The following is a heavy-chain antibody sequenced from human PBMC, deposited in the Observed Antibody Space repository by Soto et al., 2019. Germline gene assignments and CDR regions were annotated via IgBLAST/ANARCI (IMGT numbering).Heavy chain of an antibody. V-gene: IGHV4-39*01. Sequence: SETLSLTCIVSNGSISSRSSYWGWIRQTPGKGLEWIGGIYYIGNTYFNPSLKSRVTISIDTSKNQISLRMSSVTAADTALYYCARGVGYYYMDVWGEGTTVTVSS. CDR1: NGSISSRSSY. CDR3: ARGVGYYYMDV. CDR2: IYYIGNT. J-gene: IGHJ6*03.